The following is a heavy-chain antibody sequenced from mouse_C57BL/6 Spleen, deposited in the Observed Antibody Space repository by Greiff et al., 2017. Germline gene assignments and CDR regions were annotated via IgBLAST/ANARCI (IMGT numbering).Heavy chain of an antibody. J-gene: IGHJ2*01. CDR3: ARGGDGYDDYFDY. CDR2: IYPGSGNT. CDR1: GYSFTSYY. Sequence: VQLQQSGPELVKPGASVKISCKASGYSFTSYYIHWVKQRPGQGLEWIGWIYPGSGNTKYNEKFKGKATLTADTSSSTAYMQLSSLTSEDSAVYYCARGGDGYDDYFDYWGQGTTLTVSS. V-gene: IGHV1-66*01. D-gene: IGHD2-2*01.